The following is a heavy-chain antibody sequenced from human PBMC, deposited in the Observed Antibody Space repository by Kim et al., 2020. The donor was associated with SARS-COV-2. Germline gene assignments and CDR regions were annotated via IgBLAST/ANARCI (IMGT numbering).Heavy chain of an antibody. CDR2: FDPEDGET. CDR1: GYTLTELS. V-gene: IGHV1-24*01. CDR3: ATVGRYSGSYYMFVY. D-gene: IGHD1-26*01. J-gene: IGHJ4*02. Sequence: ASVKVSCKVSGYTLTELSMHWVRQAPGKGLEWMGGFDPEDGETIYAQKFQGRVTMTEDTSTDTAYMDLSSLRSEDTAVYYCATVGRYSGSYYMFVYWGQGTLVTVSS.